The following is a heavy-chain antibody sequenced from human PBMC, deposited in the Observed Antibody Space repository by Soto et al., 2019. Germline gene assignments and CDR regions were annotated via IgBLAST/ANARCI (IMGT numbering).Heavy chain of an antibody. CDR3: ARDPLAVTGSFVDY. CDR1: GFTFSSYA. Sequence: QVQLVESGGGVVQPGRSLRLSCAASGFTFSSYAMHWVRQAPGKGLEWRAVISYDGREKYYADSAKGRFTISRDSSKNTAYLQMNSLRAEDTAVYYCARDPLAVTGSFVDYWGQGTLVTVSS. J-gene: IGHJ4*02. CDR2: ISYDGREK. V-gene: IGHV3-30*04. D-gene: IGHD6-19*01.